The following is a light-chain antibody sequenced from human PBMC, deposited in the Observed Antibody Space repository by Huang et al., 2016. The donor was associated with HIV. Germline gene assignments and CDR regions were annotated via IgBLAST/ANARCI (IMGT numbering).Light chain of an antibody. Sequence: DIQMAQSHSSLSASVGDRVPITFRASQGISNYFAWFQQKPGKAPKSLIYAASSLQSGFPSKFSCTVSGTDFTLTISSLQPEDFAIYYCQQYNSYPITFGQGTRLEMK. CDR1: QGISNY. CDR3: QQYNSYPIT. V-gene: IGKV1-16*02. J-gene: IGKJ5*01. CDR2: AAS.